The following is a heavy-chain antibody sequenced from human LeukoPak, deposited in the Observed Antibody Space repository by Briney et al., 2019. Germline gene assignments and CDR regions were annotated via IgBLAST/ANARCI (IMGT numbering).Heavy chain of an antibody. J-gene: IGHJ4*02. D-gene: IGHD6-19*01. CDR1: GFTFSSYA. CDR2: VSGSGDST. Sequence: PGGSLRLSCVASGFTFSSYAMTWVRQAPGKGLEWVSIVSGSGDSTYYADYMKGRFTISRDNSKNTLFLQINSLRVDDTDVYYCARDRRSTGWPFDYWGQGTLFTVSS. V-gene: IGHV3-23*01. CDR3: ARDRRSTGWPFDY.